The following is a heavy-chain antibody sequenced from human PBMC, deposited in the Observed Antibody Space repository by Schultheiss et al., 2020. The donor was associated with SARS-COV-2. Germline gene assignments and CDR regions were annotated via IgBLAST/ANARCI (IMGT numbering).Heavy chain of an antibody. V-gene: IGHV4-4*07. J-gene: IGHJ4*02. CDR1: GASISSYY. CDR2: VYSSGTT. D-gene: IGHD1-26*01. Sequence: GSLRLSCTVSGASISSYYWSWIRQPAGKGLEWIGRVYSSGTTNYNPSLKSRVTMSVDTSKNQSSLKLSSVTAADTAVYYCARQGRGSYAALPLDYWGQGTLVTVSS. CDR3: ARQGRGSYAALPLDY.